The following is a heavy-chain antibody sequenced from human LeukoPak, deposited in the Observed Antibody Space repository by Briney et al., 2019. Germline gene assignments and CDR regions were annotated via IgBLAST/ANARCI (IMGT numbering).Heavy chain of an antibody. CDR2: IIPILGIA. V-gene: IGHV1-69*02. J-gene: IGHJ4*02. Sequence: GASVKVSCKASGYTFTGHYMHWVRQAPGQGLEWMGRIIPILGIANYAQKFQGRVTITADKSTSTAYMELSSLRSEDTAVYYCATTISRGRYFDYWGQGTLVTVSS. CDR1: GYTFTGHY. CDR3: ATTISRGRYFDY. D-gene: IGHD3-16*01.